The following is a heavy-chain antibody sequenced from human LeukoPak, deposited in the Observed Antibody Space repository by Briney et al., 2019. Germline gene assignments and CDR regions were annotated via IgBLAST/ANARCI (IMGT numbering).Heavy chain of an antibody. Sequence: GGSLRLSCAASGFTFSSYWMTWVRQAPGKGLEWVAYIKQDGSEKNYVDSVKGRFTISRDNAKNSLYLQMNSLRAEDTAVYYCARDRLGTWYYFDSWGQGSLVTVSS. CDR3: ARDRLGTWYYFDS. D-gene: IGHD6-13*01. V-gene: IGHV3-7*01. J-gene: IGHJ4*01. CDR1: GFTFSSYW. CDR2: IKQDGSEK.